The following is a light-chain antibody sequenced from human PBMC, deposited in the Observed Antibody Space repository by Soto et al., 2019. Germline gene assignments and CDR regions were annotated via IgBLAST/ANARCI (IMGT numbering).Light chain of an antibody. Sequence: QSALTQPASVSGSPGQSITISCTGTNSDVGGYNYVSWYQQHPGKVPKLMIYEVSNRPSGISNRFSGSKSGNTASLTISGLQAEDEADYYCSSYTASSTPVVFGGGTKLTVL. J-gene: IGLJ2*01. CDR2: EVS. V-gene: IGLV2-14*01. CDR1: NSDVGGYNY. CDR3: SSYTASSTPVV.